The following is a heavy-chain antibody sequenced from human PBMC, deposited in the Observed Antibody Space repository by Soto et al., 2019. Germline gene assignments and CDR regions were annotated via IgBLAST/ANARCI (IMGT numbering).Heavy chain of an antibody. D-gene: IGHD1-26*01. CDR1: GGSIRNYY. J-gene: IGHJ4*01. V-gene: IGHV4-59*01. CDR2: VYSSGST. Sequence: PSETLSLTCTVSGGSIRNYYWSWIRQPPGKGLEWIGYVYSSGSTHYNPSLQSRVTISADTSKNQVSLKVNSVTAADTAVYYCARVHPPSYSVYYFDYWGHGTPVTV. CDR3: ARVHPPSYSVYYFDY.